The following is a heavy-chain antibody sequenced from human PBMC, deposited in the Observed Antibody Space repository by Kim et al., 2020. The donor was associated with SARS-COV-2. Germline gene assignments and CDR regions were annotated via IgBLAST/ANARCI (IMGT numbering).Heavy chain of an antibody. D-gene: IGHD3-10*01. Sequence: SETLSLTCSVSGGSISNNNLYWAWIRQPPGKGLEWIGSVYYSGSTYYNPSLKSRVTISVDTSKNQFSLKLSSVTAADTAVYYCARRSGGNYYGSGTFDYWGPGSLVSVSS. CDR1: GGSISNNNLY. CDR2: VYYSGST. V-gene: IGHV4-39*01. J-gene: IGHJ4*02. CDR3: ARRSGGNYYGSGTFDY.